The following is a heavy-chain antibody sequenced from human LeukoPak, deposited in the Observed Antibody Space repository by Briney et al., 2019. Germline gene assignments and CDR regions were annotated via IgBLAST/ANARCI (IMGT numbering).Heavy chain of an antibody. D-gene: IGHD6-19*01. Sequence: PGGSLRLSCAVSGLTFNNYAMSWVRQAPGKGLEWVSGISGRGASKYYADSVKGRFTISRDNSKNTLYLQMNSLRAEDTAVYYCATCPWQQWLDNNWFDPWGQGTLVTVSS. CDR1: GLTFNNYA. V-gene: IGHV3-23*01. J-gene: IGHJ5*02. CDR2: ISGRGASK. CDR3: ATCPWQQWLDNNWFDP.